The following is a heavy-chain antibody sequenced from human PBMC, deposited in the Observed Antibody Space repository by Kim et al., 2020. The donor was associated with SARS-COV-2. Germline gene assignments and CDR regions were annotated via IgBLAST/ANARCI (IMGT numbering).Heavy chain of an antibody. CDR2: ISTDGRET. J-gene: IGHJ4*02. V-gene: IGHV3-64D*09. CDR3: VKTSSTWPRHFDY. Sequence: GGSLRLSCSVFGFSFSHYAMYWVRQAPGKGLEYVSAISTDGRETFYTDSVKGRFTISRDNSKNTLYLRMTSLRPEDTALYYCVKTSSTWPRHFDYWGQGT. D-gene: IGHD6-13*01. CDR1: GFSFSHYA.